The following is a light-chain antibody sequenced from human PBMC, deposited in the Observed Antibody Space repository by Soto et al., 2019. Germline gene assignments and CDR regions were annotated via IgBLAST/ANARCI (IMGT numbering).Light chain of an antibody. CDR3: QQYTSYPYT. Sequence: DIQMTQSPSTLSASVGDRVTITCRASQSISSWLAWYQQKPGKAPKRLIYKASNLESGVPSRFSGSGSGTEFTLTISSLQPDDFGTYYCQQYTSYPYTFGQGTNLEI. CDR2: KAS. CDR1: QSISSW. V-gene: IGKV1-5*03. J-gene: IGKJ2*01.